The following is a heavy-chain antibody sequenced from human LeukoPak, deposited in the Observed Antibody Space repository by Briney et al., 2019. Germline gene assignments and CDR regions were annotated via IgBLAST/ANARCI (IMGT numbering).Heavy chain of an antibody. CDR1: GYTFTGYY. CDR3: ARELLWFGELDDY. D-gene: IGHD3-10*01. CDR2: NNPNSGGT. Sequence: ASVKVSCKAYGYTFTGYYMHWVRQAPGQGLEWMGRNNPNSGGTNYAQKFQGRVTMTRDTSISTAYMELSRLRSDDTAVYYCARELLWFGELDDYWGQGTLVTVSS. J-gene: IGHJ4*02. V-gene: IGHV1-2*06.